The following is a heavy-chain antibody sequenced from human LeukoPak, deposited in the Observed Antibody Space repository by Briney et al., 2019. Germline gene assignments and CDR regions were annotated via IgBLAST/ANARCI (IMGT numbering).Heavy chain of an antibody. V-gene: IGHV1-18*01. Sequence: ASVKVSCKASGYTFTSYGISWVRQAPGQGLEWMGWISAYNGNTNYAQKLQGRVTMTTDTSTSTAYMELRSLRSDDTAVYYCARTVTGSYSESYGFWGQGTLVTVSS. CDR1: GYTFTSYG. CDR2: ISAYNGNT. CDR3: ARTVTGSYSESYGF. J-gene: IGHJ4*02. D-gene: IGHD1-26*01.